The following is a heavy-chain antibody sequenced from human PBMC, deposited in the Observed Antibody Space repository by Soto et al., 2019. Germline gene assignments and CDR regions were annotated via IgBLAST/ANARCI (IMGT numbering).Heavy chain of an antibody. CDR1: GGSISSYY. J-gene: IGHJ4*02. V-gene: IGHV4-59*08. Sequence: QVQLQESGPGLVKPSETLSLTCTVSGGSISSYYWSWVRQPPGKGLEWIGYIYYSGSTNYNPSLRRRGTISVEPSKNPFSLTLGFVTAAGAAVYFCACRYGGTLDFRGQGTLVTVSS. CDR3: ACRYGGTLDF. CDR2: IYYSGST. D-gene: IGHD4-17*01.